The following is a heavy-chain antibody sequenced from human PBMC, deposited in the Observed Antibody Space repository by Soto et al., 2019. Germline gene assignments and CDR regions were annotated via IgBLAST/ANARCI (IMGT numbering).Heavy chain of an antibody. CDR3: ARACAARTIYYYGMDV. D-gene: IGHD3-3*01. CDR1: GGSLSSYS. V-gene: IGHV4-30-4*08. J-gene: IGHJ6*02. CDR2: IYYSGST. Sequence: SETLSLTCPVSGGSLSSYSINWVRPPPGKGLEWIGYIYYSGSTYYNPSLKSRVTISVDTSKNQFSLKLSSVTAADTAVYYCARACAARTIYYYGMDVWGQGTTVTVSS.